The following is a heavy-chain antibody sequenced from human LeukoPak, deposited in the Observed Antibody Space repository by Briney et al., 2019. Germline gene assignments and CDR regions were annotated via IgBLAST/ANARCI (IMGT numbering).Heavy chain of an antibody. Sequence: GGSLRLSCAASGFTFSSYGMHWGRQAPGKGLEGVAVIWYDGSNKYYADSVKGRFTISRDNSKNTLYLQMNSLRAEDTAVYYCARDSGYDILDYWGKGTLVTVSS. J-gene: IGHJ4*02. D-gene: IGHD5-12*01. CDR2: IWYDGSNK. CDR1: GFTFSSYG. CDR3: ARDSGYDILDY. V-gene: IGHV3-33*01.